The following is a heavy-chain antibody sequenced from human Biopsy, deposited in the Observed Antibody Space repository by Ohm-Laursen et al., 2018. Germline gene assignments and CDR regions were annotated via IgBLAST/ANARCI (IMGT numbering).Heavy chain of an antibody. CDR3: ARDSGILNYGNLKYYHYYGMDV. CDR2: IYPGGST. D-gene: IGHD4-11*01. J-gene: IGHJ6*02. CDR1: GGDINNYY. Sequence: GTLSLTCNVSGGDINNYYWSWIRQPAGKGLEWIGRIYPGGSTNYNPSLKSRVTMSVDTSKKQLSLTLSSVTAADTAVYYCARDSGILNYGNLKYYHYYGMDVWGQGTKVTVSS. V-gene: IGHV4-4*07.